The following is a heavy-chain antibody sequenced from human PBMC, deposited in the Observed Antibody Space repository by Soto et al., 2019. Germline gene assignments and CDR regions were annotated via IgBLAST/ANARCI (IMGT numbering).Heavy chain of an antibody. CDR2: IFYTGST. Sequence: PXETLPRPFSVSGGTINSGYYVWSWIRQPPGKGLEWIGSIFYTGSTYYSPSLKSRASMSMDTSKNLFYLRLRSLTAADTAVYFCARVKATLYRHYYFDHWGQGTPVTFSS. CDR3: ARVKATLYRHYYFDH. CDR1: GGTINSGYYV. V-gene: IGHV4-30-4*01. J-gene: IGHJ4*02. D-gene: IGHD5-12*01.